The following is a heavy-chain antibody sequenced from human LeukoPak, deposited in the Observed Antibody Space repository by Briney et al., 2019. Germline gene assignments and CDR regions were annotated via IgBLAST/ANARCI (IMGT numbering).Heavy chain of an antibody. J-gene: IGHJ4*02. Sequence: GGSLRLSCAASGFTFSTFAMIWVRQPPGKGLEWVSSIFPSGGEIHYADSVKGRFTISRDNSKNTLYLQMNSLRAEDTAVYYCAKSGLNRFDYWGQGTLVTVSS. V-gene: IGHV3-23*01. CDR2: IFPSGGEI. CDR3: AKSGLNRFDY. D-gene: IGHD2-15*01. CDR1: GFTFSTFA.